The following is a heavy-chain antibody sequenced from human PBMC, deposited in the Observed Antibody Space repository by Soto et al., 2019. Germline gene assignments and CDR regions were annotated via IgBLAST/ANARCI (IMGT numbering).Heavy chain of an antibody. CDR2: ISAYNYNT. CDR3: ARVVGALGHWFDP. Sequence: QVQLVQSGAEVKKPGPSVKVSCKASGYTFTSYGLSWVRQAPGQGLEWMGRISAYNYNTNYAQKLQGRVPMTTDTSTSTGYMELRSLGSDDTAVYYCARVVGALGHWFDPWGQGTLVTVSS. V-gene: IGHV1-18*01. CDR1: GYTFTSYG. J-gene: IGHJ5*02. D-gene: IGHD1-26*01.